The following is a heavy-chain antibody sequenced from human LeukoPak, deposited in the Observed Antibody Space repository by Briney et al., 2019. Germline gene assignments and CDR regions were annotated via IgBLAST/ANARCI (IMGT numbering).Heavy chain of an antibody. CDR1: GFTFSSYS. Sequence: GGSLRLSCAASGFTFSSYSMNWVRQAPGKGLEWVSSISSSSSYIYYADSVQGRFTISRDTSKNTVDLQMNRLRSEDAAVYYCATFSYAGNAGGSVGYWGQGTLVTVSS. V-gene: IGHV3-21*04. D-gene: IGHD4-23*01. CDR3: ATFSYAGNAGGSVGY. J-gene: IGHJ4*02. CDR2: ISSSSSYI.